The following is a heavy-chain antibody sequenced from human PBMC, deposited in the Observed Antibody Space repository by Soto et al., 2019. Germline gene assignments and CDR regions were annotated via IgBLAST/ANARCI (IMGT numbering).Heavy chain of an antibody. CDR3: ARVGLAGYGDYYFDY. CDR2: IYYSGST. D-gene: IGHD4-17*01. V-gene: IGHV4-59*01. Sequence: PSETLSLTCTVSGGSISSYYWSWIRQPPGKGLEWIGYIYYSGSTNYNPSLKSRVTISVDTSKNQFSLKLSSVTAADTAVYYCARVGLAGYGDYYFDYWGQGTLVTAPQ. J-gene: IGHJ4*02. CDR1: GGSISSYY.